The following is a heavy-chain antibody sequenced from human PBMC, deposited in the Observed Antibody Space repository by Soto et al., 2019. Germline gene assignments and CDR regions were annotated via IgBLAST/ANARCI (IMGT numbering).Heavy chain of an antibody. J-gene: IGHJ3*02. V-gene: IGHV1-2*04. Sequence: ASVKVSCKASGYPFTSYAIHWVRQAPGQRLEWMGWINPNSGGTNYAQKFQGWVTMTRDTSISTAYMGLSRLRSDDTAVYYCAREGLHDAFDIWGQGTMVTVSS. CDR1: GYPFTSYA. CDR2: INPNSGGT. CDR3: AREGLHDAFDI.